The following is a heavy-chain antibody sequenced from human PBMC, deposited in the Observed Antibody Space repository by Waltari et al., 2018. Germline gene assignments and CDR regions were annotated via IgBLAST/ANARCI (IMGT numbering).Heavy chain of an antibody. V-gene: IGHV4-39*02. CDR1: GGSISSSSYY. CDR2: IYYSGCT. CDR3: ARDPTQYSSGWYPYFDY. Sequence: QLQLQESGPGLMKPSETLSLPCTVSGGSISSSSYYLGWIRQPPGKGLEWIGSIYYSGCTYYNPSLKSRVTISVDTSKNQFSLKLSSVTAAHTAVYYCARDPTQYSSGWYPYFDYWGQGTLVTVSS. D-gene: IGHD6-19*01. J-gene: IGHJ4*02.